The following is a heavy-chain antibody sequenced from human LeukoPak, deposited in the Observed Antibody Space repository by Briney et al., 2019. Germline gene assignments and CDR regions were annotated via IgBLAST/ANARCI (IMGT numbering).Heavy chain of an antibody. CDR3: ASPYIVGATNADDY. D-gene: IGHD1-26*01. Sequence: SETLSLTCAVYGGSFSGYYWSWIRQPPGEGLEWIGEINHSGSTNYNPSLKSRVTISVDTSKNQFSLKLSSVTAADTAVYYCASPYIVGATNADDYWGQGTLVTVSS. V-gene: IGHV4-34*01. J-gene: IGHJ4*02. CDR2: INHSGST. CDR1: GGSFSGYY.